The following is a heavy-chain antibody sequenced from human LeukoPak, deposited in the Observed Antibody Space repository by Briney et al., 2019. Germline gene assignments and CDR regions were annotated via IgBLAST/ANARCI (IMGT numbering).Heavy chain of an antibody. D-gene: IGHD1-26*01. CDR1: GGSFSGYY. V-gene: IGHV4-34*01. J-gene: IGHJ3*02. Sequence: SETLSLTCAVYGGSFSGYYWSWIRQPPGKGLEWIGEINRSGSTNYNPSLKSRVTISVDTSKNQFSLRMTSVTATDTAVYYCARHIMGDPLRAFDIWGQGTMVTVSS. CDR2: INRSGST. CDR3: ARHIMGDPLRAFDI.